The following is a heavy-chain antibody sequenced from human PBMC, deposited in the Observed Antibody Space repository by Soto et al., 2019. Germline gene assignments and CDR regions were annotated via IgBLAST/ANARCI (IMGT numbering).Heavy chain of an antibody. D-gene: IGHD3-22*01. Sequence: PGGSLRLSCAASGFTFSSYGMHWVRQAPGKGLEWVAVISYDGSNKYYADSVKGRFTISRDNSKNTLYLQMNSLRAEDTAVYYCARPGQYYYDSSGPSGAFDIWGQGTMVTVSS. J-gene: IGHJ3*02. CDR2: ISYDGSNK. CDR3: ARPGQYYYDSSGPSGAFDI. CDR1: GFTFSSYG. V-gene: IGHV3-30*03.